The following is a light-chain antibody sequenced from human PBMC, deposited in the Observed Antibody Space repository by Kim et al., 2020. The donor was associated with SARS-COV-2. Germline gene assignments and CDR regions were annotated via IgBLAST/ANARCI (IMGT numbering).Light chain of an antibody. CDR1: ASNIGSNA. CDR2: RDS. Sequence: QRVTISCSGSASNIGSNAVFWYQQLPGSAPKVLIYRDSQRPSGVPARFSGTKSGTSASLAISGVRSDDEADYFCSSWDDTLRAWVFGGGTKVTVL. V-gene: IGLV1-47*01. J-gene: IGLJ3*02. CDR3: SSWDDTLRAWV.